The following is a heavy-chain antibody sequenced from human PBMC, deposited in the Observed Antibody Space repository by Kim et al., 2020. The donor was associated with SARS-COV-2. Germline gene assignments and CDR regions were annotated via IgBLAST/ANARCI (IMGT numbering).Heavy chain of an antibody. CDR1: GFTFSAYW. CDR2: INSGGSST. V-gene: IGHV3-74*01. D-gene: IGHD1-26*01. J-gene: IGHJ4*02. CDR3: AREVGATSYVDY. Sequence: GGSLRLSCAASGFTFSAYWIHWVRQVPGKGLVWVSRINSGGSSTTYADSVKGRFTISRDNTKNTPYLQMNSLRAEDTAVYHCAREVGATSYVDYWGQGTLVTVSS.